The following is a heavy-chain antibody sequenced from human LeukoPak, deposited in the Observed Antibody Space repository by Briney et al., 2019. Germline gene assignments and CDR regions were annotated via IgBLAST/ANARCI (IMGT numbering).Heavy chain of an antibody. CDR3: ARETTTVTSVASNWFDP. D-gene: IGHD4-17*01. V-gene: IGHV1-69*04. Sequence: PVKVSCKASGGTFSSYTISWVRQAPGQGLEWMGRIIPILGIANYAQKFQGRVTITADKSTSTAYMELSSLRSEDTAVYYCARETTTVTSVASNWFDPWGQGTLVTVSS. J-gene: IGHJ5*02. CDR1: GGTFSSYT. CDR2: IIPILGIA.